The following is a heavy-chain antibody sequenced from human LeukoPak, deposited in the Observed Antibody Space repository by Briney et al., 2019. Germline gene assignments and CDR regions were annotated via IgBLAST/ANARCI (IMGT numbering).Heavy chain of an antibody. D-gene: IGHD6-19*01. V-gene: IGHV4-39*01. Sequence: SETLSLTCTVSGGSISSSYYWGWIRQPPGKGLEWIGSIYYSGITYYNPSLKSRVTISVDTSKNQFSLKLSSVTAADTAVYYCARLTPGIAVAGTVDYWGQGTLVTVSS. CDR3: ARLTPGIAVAGTVDY. CDR2: IYYSGIT. CDR1: GGSISSSYY. J-gene: IGHJ4*02.